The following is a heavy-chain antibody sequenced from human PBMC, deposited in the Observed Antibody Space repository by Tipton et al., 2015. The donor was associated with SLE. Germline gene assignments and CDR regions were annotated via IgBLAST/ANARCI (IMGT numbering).Heavy chain of an antibody. D-gene: IGHD3-22*01. CDR1: GGSIINYY. J-gene: IGHJ5*02. V-gene: IGHV4-59*08. CDR2: IYYSGST. CDR3: ARAVTYYYDSSGYSGPDWFDP. Sequence: TLSLTCTVSGGSIINYYWSWIQQPPGMGLEWIGYIYYSGSTNYNPSLKSRVTISVDTSKNQFSLKLSSVTAADTAVYYCARAVTYYYDSSGYSGPDWFDPWGQGTLVTVSS.